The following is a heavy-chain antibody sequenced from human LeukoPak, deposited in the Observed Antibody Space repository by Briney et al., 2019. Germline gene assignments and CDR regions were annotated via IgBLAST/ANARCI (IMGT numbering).Heavy chain of an antibody. CDR2: IIPIFGTA. CDR3: ARDCSSTSCYARSRVTTPPWWFDP. J-gene: IGHJ5*02. D-gene: IGHD2-2*01. CDR1: GGTFSSYA. Sequence: SVKVSCKASGGTFSSYAISWVRQAPGQGLEGMGGIIPIFGTANYAQKFQGRVTITADKSTSTAYMELSRLRSEDTAVYYCARDCSSTSCYARSRVTTPPWWFDPWGQGTLVTVSS. V-gene: IGHV1-69*06.